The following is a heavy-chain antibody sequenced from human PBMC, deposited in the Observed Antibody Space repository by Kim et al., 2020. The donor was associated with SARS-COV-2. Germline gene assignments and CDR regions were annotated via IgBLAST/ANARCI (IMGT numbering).Heavy chain of an antibody. V-gene: IGHV3-23*01. J-gene: IGHJ3*02. CDR3: AKGTSGWSDDAFDI. CDR1: GFTFSTFA. CDR2: ISGRDVTT. D-gene: IGHD6-19*01. Sequence: GGSLRLSCAASGFTFSTFAMSWVLQAPGKGLEWVSTISGRDVTTYYADSVKGRLTISRDNSKNTLYLQMNSLRAEDTAIYYCAKGTSGWSDDAFDIWGQGTMVTVSS.